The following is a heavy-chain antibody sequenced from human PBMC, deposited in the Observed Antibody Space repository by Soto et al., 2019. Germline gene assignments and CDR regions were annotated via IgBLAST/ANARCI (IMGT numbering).Heavy chain of an antibody. CDR3: ARSPTRTNAADSFDP. CDR1: GFIVSSSY. J-gene: IGHJ5*02. CDR2: IYSAGST. Sequence: EVQVVESGGGLVQPGGSLRLSCAASGFIVSSSYMSWVRQAPGKGLEWVAVIYSAGSTYYADSVKGRFTIYRDSSKNTLYLQMDSLRAEDTAVYYSARSPTRTNAADSFDPWGQGTLVTVSS. V-gene: IGHV3-66*01. D-gene: IGHD4-17*01.